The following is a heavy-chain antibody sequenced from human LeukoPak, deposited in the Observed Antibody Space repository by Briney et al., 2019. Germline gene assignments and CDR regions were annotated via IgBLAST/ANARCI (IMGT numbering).Heavy chain of an antibody. V-gene: IGHV3-33*08. CDR2: IWHDGSNK. CDR3: ARSQYCSGGSCYRLGDY. CDR1: GLTFSDAW. J-gene: IGHJ4*02. D-gene: IGHD2-15*01. Sequence: GGSLRLSCVLSGLTFSDAWMSWVRQAPGKGLEWVAVIWHDGSNKYYADSVKGRFTISRDNSKNTLYLQMDSLRAEDTAVYYCARSQYCSGGSCYRLGDYWGQGTLVTVSS.